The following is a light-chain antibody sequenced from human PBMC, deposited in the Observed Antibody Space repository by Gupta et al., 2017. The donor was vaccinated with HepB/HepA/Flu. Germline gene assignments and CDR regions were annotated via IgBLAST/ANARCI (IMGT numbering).Light chain of an antibody. CDR2: QDS. V-gene: IGLV3-1*01. J-gene: IGLJ2*01. CDR3: QEWDSSTVV. Sequence: SYELTQPPSVSVSPGQTASITCSGDKLGDKYACWYQQKPGQSPVLVIYQDSKRPSGIPERVSGSNSGTTATLTISGTQAMDESYYSCQEWDSSTVVFGGGTKLTVL. CDR1: KLGDKY.